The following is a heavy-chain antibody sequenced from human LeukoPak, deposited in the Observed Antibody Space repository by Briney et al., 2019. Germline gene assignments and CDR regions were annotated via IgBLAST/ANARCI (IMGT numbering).Heavy chain of an antibody. V-gene: IGHV4-59*08. J-gene: IGHJ3*02. CDR2: IYYSGST. CDR3: ARRCSGPTCYTDAYDI. Sequence: SETLSLTCTVSGGTISSYYWTWIRQPPGKGLHWIGYIYYSGSTEYNPSLKSRVTISIDPSNKQFSLNLSSVTAADTAVYYCARRCSGPTCYTDAYDIWGQGTMVTVSS. D-gene: IGHD2-2*02. CDR1: GGTISSYY.